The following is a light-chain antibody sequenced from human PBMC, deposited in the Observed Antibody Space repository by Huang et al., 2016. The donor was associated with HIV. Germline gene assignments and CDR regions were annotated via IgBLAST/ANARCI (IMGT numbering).Light chain of an antibody. J-gene: IGKJ4*01. V-gene: IGKV3D-20*01. Sequence: EIVLTQSPATLSLSPGERATLSCGASQSVDSNLAWYQQKPGRAPRLLIYDASSRATGIPDRFSGSGSGTDFTLTISRLEPEDFAVYYCQQYGSSPLTFGGGTKVEIK. CDR3: QQYGSSPLT. CDR1: QSVDSN. CDR2: DAS.